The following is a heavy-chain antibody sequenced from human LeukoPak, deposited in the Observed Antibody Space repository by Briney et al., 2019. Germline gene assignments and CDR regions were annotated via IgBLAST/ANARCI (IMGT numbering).Heavy chain of an antibody. Sequence: GGSLRLSCAASGFTFSTYNMNWVRQAPGKGLEWVSSITSSSSYIYYADSVKGRFTISRDNSKNTLYLQMNSLRAEDTAVYYCAKFLATNRMVRGVIGYFDYWGQGTLVTVSS. CDR2: ITSSSSYI. V-gene: IGHV3-21*04. CDR1: GFTFSTYN. J-gene: IGHJ4*02. CDR3: AKFLATNRMVRGVIGYFDY. D-gene: IGHD3-10*01.